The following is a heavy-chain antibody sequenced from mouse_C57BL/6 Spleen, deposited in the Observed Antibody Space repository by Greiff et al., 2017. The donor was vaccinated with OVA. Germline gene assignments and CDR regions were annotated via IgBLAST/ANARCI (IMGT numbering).Heavy chain of an antibody. Sequence: VQLQQSGPVLVKPGASVKMSCKASGYTFTDYYMNWVKQSHGKSLEWIGVINPYNGGTSYNQKFKGKATLTVDKSSSTAYMELNSLTSEDSAVYYCARGGDIYAMDYWGQGTSVTVSS. D-gene: IGHD3-3*01. CDR1: GYTFTDYY. CDR2: INPYNGGT. V-gene: IGHV1-19*01. CDR3: ARGGDIYAMDY. J-gene: IGHJ4*01.